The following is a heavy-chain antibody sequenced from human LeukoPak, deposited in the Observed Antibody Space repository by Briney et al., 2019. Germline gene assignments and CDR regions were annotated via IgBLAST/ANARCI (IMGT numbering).Heavy chain of an antibody. CDR1: GFTFSSYA. CDR2: ISYDGSNK. Sequence: PGGSLRLSCAASGFTFSSYAMHWVRQAPGKGLEWVAVISYDGSNKYYADSVKGRFTISRDNSKNTLYLQMNSLRAEDTAVYYCASLSNYDFSYDPWGQGTLVTVSS. V-gene: IGHV3-30-3*01. J-gene: IGHJ5*02. CDR3: ASLSNYDFSYDP. D-gene: IGHD3-3*01.